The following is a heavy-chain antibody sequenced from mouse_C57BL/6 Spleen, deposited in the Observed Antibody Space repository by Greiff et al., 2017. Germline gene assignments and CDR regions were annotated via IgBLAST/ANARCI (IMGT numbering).Heavy chain of an antibody. V-gene: IGHV5-4*01. CDR2: ISDGGSYT. CDR1: GFTFSSYA. D-gene: IGHD1-1*01. CDR3: AREGYYGSVFDY. Sequence: EVKVVESGGGLVKPGGSLKLSCAASGFTFSSYAMSWVRQTPEKRLEWVATISDGGSYTYYPDNVKGRFTISRDNAKKNLYLQMSHLKSEDTAMYYCAREGYYGSVFDYWGQGTTLTVSS. J-gene: IGHJ2*01.